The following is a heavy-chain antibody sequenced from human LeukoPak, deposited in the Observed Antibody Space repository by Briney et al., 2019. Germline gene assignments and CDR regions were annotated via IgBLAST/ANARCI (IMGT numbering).Heavy chain of an antibody. D-gene: IGHD3-10*01. CDR1: GFTFTSYA. CDR3: LYGSGSYPHVFDI. Sequence: GGSLRLSCAASGFTFTSYAMSWVRQAPKKGLEWVSVISASGGSTNYADSVKGRFTISRDNSKNTLYLQMNSLRAEDTAVYYCLYGSGSYPHVFDIWGQGTMVSVSS. J-gene: IGHJ3*02. CDR2: ISASGGST. V-gene: IGHV3-23*01.